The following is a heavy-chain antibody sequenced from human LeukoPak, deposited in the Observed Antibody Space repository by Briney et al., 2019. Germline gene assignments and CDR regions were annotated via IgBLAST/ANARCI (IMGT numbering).Heavy chain of an antibody. CDR1: GGTFSSYA. Sequence: SVKLSCKASGGTFSSYAISWVRQAPGQGLEWMGGIIPIFGTANYAQKFQGRVTITTDESTSTAYMELSSLRPEDTAVYYCARGQPLRGTFYYYYYYMDVWGKGTTVTVSS. J-gene: IGHJ6*03. D-gene: IGHD2-21*02. V-gene: IGHV1-69*05. CDR2: IIPIFGTA. CDR3: ARGQPLRGTFYYYYYYMDV.